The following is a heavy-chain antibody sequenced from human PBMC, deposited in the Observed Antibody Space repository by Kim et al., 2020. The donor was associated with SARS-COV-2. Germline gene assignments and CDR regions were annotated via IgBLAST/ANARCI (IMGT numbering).Heavy chain of an antibody. CDR3: ARDGGDYYYGVVV. D-gene: IGHD3-16*01. CDR2: IYYNGRT. Sequence: SETLSLTCTVSGGSISTGSHYWTWIRQRPGRGLEWIGYIYYNGRTNYNPSLNSRVTISYDTSTDQFSLTLTSVTAADTAVYYCARDGGDYYYGVVVWGQGSTVTVS. V-gene: IGHV4-61*01. CDR1: GGSISTGSHY. J-gene: IGHJ6*02.